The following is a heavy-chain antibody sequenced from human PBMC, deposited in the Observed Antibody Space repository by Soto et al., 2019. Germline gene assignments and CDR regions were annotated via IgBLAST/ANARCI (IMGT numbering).Heavy chain of an antibody. CDR1: GFSLSTSGVG. V-gene: IGHV2-5*02. D-gene: IGHD6-19*01. CDR3: AHRLEIAVAGTLDY. J-gene: IGHJ4*02. CDR2: IYWDDDK. Sequence: QITLKESGPTLVQPTQTLTLTCTFSGFSLSTSGVGVGWIRQPPGKALEWLALIYWDDDKRYSPSLKSRLTITKDPSKNQVVLTMTNMDPVDTATYYCAHRLEIAVAGTLDYWGQGTLVTVSS.